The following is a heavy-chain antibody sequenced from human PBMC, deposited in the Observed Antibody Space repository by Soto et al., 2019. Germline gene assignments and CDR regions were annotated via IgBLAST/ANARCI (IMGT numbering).Heavy chain of an antibody. Sequence: GSLRLSCAASGFMFSAYTMSWVRQAPGKGLEWLSSITSNSDHIDYADSVRGRFTVSRDNARKSLYLQMDSLGAEGTGVYYCATPYYYNHWGPGTLVTVSS. CDR2: ITSNSDHI. CDR3: ATPYYYNH. V-gene: IGHV3-21*01. J-gene: IGHJ4*02. CDR1: GFMFSAYT.